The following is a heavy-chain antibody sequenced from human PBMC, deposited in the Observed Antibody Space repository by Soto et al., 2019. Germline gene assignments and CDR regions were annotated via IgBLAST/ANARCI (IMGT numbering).Heavy chain of an antibody. Sequence: SETLSLTCTVSGGSISSSIYFWGWIRQPPGRGLEWIGSINYSGSTYYNPSLKSRVTLSVDTSKNQFYLNVSSVTASDTALYYCSRRAPEGFDPWGHGTLVTV. CDR1: GGSISSSIYF. CDR2: INYSGST. J-gene: IGHJ5*02. CDR3: SRRAPEGFDP. V-gene: IGHV4-39*01.